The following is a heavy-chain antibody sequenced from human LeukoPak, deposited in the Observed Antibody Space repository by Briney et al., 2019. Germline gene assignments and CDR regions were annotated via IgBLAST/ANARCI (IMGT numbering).Heavy chain of an antibody. Sequence: GASVKVSCKASGYTFTSYYMHWVRQAPRQGLEWMGIINPSGGSTSYAQKFQGRVTMTRDTSTSTVYMELSSLRSEDTAVYYCARANVRNWEPPHEYFQHWGQGTLVTVSS. D-gene: IGHD1-26*01. CDR2: INPSGGST. CDR3: ARANVRNWEPPHEYFQH. J-gene: IGHJ1*01. CDR1: GYTFTSYY. V-gene: IGHV1-46*01.